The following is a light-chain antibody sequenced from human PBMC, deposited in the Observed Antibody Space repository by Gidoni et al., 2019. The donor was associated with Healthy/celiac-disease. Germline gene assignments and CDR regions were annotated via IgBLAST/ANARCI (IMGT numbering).Light chain of an antibody. Sequence: PMTQSPSTLSASVGDRVTITCRASPSISSWLAWYQPKPGKAPKLLIYKASSLESGVPSRFSGSGSGTECTLTISSLQPDDFATYYCQQYKSDSGTFGQXTKVEIK. CDR3: QQYKSDSGT. CDR1: PSISSW. J-gene: IGKJ1*01. V-gene: IGKV1-5*03. CDR2: KAS.